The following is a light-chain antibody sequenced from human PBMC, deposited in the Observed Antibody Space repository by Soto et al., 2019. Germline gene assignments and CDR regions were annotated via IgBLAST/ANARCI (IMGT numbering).Light chain of an antibody. Sequence: QSALTQPRSVSGSPGQSVTISCTGTSSDVGGYDYVSWFQQHPGKAPKLMIYDVTKRPSGVPDRFSGSKSGNTASLTISGLHAEDAADYYCCSYGSGPYVFGTGTKLTVL. CDR1: SSDVGGYDY. CDR3: CSYGSGPYV. CDR2: DVT. V-gene: IGLV2-11*01. J-gene: IGLJ1*01.